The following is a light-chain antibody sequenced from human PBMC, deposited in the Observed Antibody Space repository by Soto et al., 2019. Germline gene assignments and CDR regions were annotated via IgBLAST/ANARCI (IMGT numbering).Light chain of an antibody. Sequence: DIPMTQSPSTLSASVGDRVTITCRASQSISNRLAWYQQKPGKAPNLLIYDASSLKSGVPSRFSGSGSGTEFTLAISSLQPDDFASYYCQHYHSYSWTVGQGTKVEIK. CDR1: QSISNR. CDR2: DAS. CDR3: QHYHSYSWT. V-gene: IGKV1-5*01. J-gene: IGKJ1*01.